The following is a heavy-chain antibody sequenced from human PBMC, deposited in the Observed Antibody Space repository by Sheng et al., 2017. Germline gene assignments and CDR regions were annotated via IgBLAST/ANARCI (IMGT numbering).Heavy chain of an antibody. J-gene: IGHJ4*02. D-gene: IGHD1-26*01. V-gene: IGHV1-69*02. CDR1: GGTFTSYT. CDR2: VISVLGIA. CDR3: ASGSASPGD. Sequence: QVQLVQSGAEVKKPGSSLLISCKASGGTFTSYTISWVRQAPGQGLEWMGRVISVLGIADYAQKFQGRVTITADRSTGTAYMDFSSLTSEDTAIYFCASGSASPGDWGQGTQVTVSS.